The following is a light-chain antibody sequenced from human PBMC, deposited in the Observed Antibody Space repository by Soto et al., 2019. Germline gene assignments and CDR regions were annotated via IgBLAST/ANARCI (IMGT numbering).Light chain of an antibody. CDR2: EVS. V-gene: IGLV2-14*01. CDR1: TSDVGGYNY. Sequence: QSVLTQPPSVSGSPGQSITISCTGTTSDVGGYNYVSWYQQHPGKVPKLLIHEVSNRPSGVSNRFSGSKSGNTASLTISGLQAEDEADYYCLSKTSSISYVFGTGTKVTVL. CDR3: LSKTSSISYV. J-gene: IGLJ1*01.